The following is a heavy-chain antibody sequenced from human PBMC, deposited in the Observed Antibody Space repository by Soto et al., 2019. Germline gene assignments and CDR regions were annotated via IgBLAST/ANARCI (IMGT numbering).Heavy chain of an antibody. CDR2: ISYDGSNK. CDR3: AKAPSWNPRERLSLYGMDV. Sequence: QVQLVESGGGVVQPGRSLRLSCAASGFTFSSYGMHWVRQAPGKGLEWVAVISYDGSNKYYADSVKGRFTISRDNSKNTLYLQMNSLSAEDTAVYYCAKAPSWNPRERLSLYGMDVWGQGTTVTVSS. V-gene: IGHV3-30*18. J-gene: IGHJ6*02. D-gene: IGHD1-1*01. CDR1: GFTFSSYG.